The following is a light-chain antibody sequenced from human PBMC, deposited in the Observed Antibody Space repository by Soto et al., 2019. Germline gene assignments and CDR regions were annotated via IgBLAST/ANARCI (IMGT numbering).Light chain of an antibody. CDR1: QDISKF. J-gene: IGKJ3*01. Sequence: DIPMTQSPSSLSASIGDRVSFTCQASQDISKFLNWYQHKPGQAPSLLIYDASKSHFGVPSRFSGSGSGTDFTFTISSLQPEDNATYYWQQYENRPYTSGPGTKVDVK. CDR3: QQYENRPYT. CDR2: DAS. V-gene: IGKV1-33*01.